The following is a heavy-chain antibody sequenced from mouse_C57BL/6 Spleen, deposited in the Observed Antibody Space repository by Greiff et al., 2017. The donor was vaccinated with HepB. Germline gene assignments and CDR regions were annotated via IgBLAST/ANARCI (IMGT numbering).Heavy chain of an antibody. CDR1: GYSITSGYY. D-gene: IGHD2-5*01. J-gene: IGHJ4*01. CDR3: AREDYYSNYDAMDY. CDR2: ISYDGSN. Sequence: VQLKESGPGLVKPSQSLSLTCSVTGYSITSGYYWNWIRQFPGNKLEWMGYISYDGSNNYNPSLKNRISITRDTSKNQFFLKLNSVTTEDTATYYCAREDYYSNYDAMDYWGQGTSVTVSS. V-gene: IGHV3-6*01.